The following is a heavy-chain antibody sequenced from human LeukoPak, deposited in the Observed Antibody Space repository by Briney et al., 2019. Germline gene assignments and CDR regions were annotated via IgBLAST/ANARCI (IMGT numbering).Heavy chain of an antibody. CDR3: ARDLYGYTYGYNHYYGLDV. CDR2: ISAYNGNT. J-gene: IGHJ6*02. Sequence: ASVKVSCKASGYTFTSYGISWVRQAPGQGLEWMGWISAYNGNTNYAQKLQGRATMTTDTSTSTAYMELRSLRSDDTAVYYCARDLYGYTYGYNHYYGLDVWGQGTTVTVSS. CDR1: GYTFTSYG. D-gene: IGHD5-18*01. V-gene: IGHV1-18*01.